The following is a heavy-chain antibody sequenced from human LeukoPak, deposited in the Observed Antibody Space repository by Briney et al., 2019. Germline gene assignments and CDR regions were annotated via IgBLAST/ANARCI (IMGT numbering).Heavy chain of an antibody. J-gene: IGHJ4*02. CDR1: GDSISSGGYY. D-gene: IGHD3-10*01. CDR2: IYHSGST. Sequence: SETLSLTCTVSGDSISSGGYYWSWIRQDPGKGLEWIGYIYHSGSTYYKPSLKSRVTISIDTSKNQFSLKLSSVTAADTAVYYCARGLPVVRYFDYWGQGTLVTVSS. CDR3: ARGLPVVRYFDY. V-gene: IGHV4-31*03.